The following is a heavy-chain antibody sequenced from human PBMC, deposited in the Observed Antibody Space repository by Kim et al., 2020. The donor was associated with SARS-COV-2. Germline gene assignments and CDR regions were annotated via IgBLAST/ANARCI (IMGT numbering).Heavy chain of an antibody. CDR3: AKERNYDEAGGFDY. D-gene: IGHD3-3*01. V-gene: IGHV3-30-3*02. J-gene: IGHJ4*02. Sequence: ADSVKSLLTISRDNSKNTVNLQKNSLRAEETAVSYCAKERNYDEAGGFDYWGQGTLVTVSS.